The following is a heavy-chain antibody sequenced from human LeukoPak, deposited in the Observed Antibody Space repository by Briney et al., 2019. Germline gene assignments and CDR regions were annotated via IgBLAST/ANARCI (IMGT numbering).Heavy chain of an antibody. J-gene: IGHJ4*02. CDR3: ATVASQYYDFWSGYAGSPGTSDY. Sequence: GASVKVSCKASGYTFTSYDINWVRQATGQGLEWMGWMNPNSGNTGYAQKFQGRVTMTRNTSISTAYMELSSLRSEDTAVYYCATVASQYYDFWSGYAGSPGTSDYWGQGTLVTVSS. CDR1: GYTFTSYD. V-gene: IGHV1-8*01. CDR2: MNPNSGNT. D-gene: IGHD3-3*01.